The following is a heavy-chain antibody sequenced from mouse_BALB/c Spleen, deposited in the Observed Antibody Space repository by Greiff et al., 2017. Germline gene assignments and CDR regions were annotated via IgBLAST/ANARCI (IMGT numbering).Heavy chain of an antibody. V-gene: IGHV1-47*01. CDR2: FHPYNDDT. Sequence: QVQLKQSGAELVKPGASVKMSCKAFGYTFTTYPIEWMKQNHGKSLEWIGNFHPYNDDTKYNEKFKGKAKLTVEKSSSTVYLELSRLTSDDSAVYYCARGDYYGSMRYFDVWGAGTTVTVSS. D-gene: IGHD1-1*01. CDR1: GYTFTTYP. J-gene: IGHJ1*01. CDR3: ARGDYYGSMRYFDV.